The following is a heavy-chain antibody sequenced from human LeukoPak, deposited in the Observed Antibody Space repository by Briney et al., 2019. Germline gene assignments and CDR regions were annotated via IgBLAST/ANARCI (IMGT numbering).Heavy chain of an antibody. V-gene: IGHV1-69*13. J-gene: IGHJ4*02. CDR3: ARSGWYRHYFDY. Sequence: SVKVSCKASGYTFTSYYMHWVRQAPGQGLEWMGGIIPIFGTANYAQKFQGRVTITADESTSTAYMELSSLRSEDTAVYYCARSGWYRHYFDYWGQGTLVTVSS. D-gene: IGHD6-19*01. CDR1: GYTFTSYY. CDR2: IIPIFGTA.